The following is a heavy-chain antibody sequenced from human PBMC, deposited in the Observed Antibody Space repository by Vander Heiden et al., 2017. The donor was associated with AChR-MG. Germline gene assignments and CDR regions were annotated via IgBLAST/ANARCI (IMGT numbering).Heavy chain of an antibody. CDR1: GGTFRRSS. CDR2: IIPMFSTG. Sequence: QVQLVQSGAEVKKPVYSAKVSCKVSGGTFRRSSSSRVRQAPGQGLEWMGGIIPMFSTGKYAPTFQGRGSITADESTNTVHMELSSLRSEETAPSYCAGQERAACYWGGGTCFWFDTWGQGTLGTVSS. V-gene: IGHV1-69*01. J-gene: IGHJ5*02. D-gene: IGHD2-15*01. CDR3: AGQERAACYWGGGTCFWFDT.